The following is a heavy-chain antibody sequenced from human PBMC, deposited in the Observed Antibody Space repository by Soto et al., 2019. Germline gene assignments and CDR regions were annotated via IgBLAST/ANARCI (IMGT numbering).Heavy chain of an antibody. CDR1: GYTFTSKH. CDR2: IYPSGGTT. D-gene: IGHD1-26*01. Sequence: QVQLVQSGAELKKPGASVMLSCKASGYTFTSKHMHWVRQAPGQGPEWMGIIYPSGGTTRYLQKFQGRVTLTRETSTNPVYMQLSSLTSADTAVYYCARDTGSYAADYWGQGTLVTVSS. J-gene: IGHJ4*02. CDR3: ARDTGSYAADY. V-gene: IGHV1-46*01.